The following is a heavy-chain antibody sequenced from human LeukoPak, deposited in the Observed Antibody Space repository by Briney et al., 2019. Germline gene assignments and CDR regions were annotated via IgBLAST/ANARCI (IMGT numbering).Heavy chain of an antibody. J-gene: IGHJ6*03. V-gene: IGHV1-69*13. CDR3: ARDSEAACGGDCYGHPHLYYYYYMDV. Sequence: PVASVKVSCKASGGTFSSYGISWVRQAPGQGLEWMGGIIPIFGTADYAQKFQGRVTITADESTSTAYMELSSLRSEDTAVYYCARDSEAACGGDCYGHPHLYYYYYMDVWGKGTTVTVSS. CDR1: GGTFSSYG. D-gene: IGHD2-21*02. CDR2: IIPIFGTA.